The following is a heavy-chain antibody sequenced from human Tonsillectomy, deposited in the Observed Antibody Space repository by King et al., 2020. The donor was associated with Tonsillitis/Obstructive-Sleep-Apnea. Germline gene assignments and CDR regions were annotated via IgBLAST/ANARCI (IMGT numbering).Heavy chain of an antibody. J-gene: IGHJ3*02. Sequence: VQLVESGGGLVQPGGSLRLSCSASGFTFSSYAMHWVRQAPGKGLEYVSAISSNGGSTYYADSVKGRFTISRDNSKNTLYLQMSSLRAEDTAVYYCVKDISYYDSSGYGAFDIWGQGTMVTVSS. D-gene: IGHD3-22*01. CDR1: GFTFSSYA. CDR3: VKDISYYDSSGYGAFDI. V-gene: IGHV3-64D*06. CDR2: ISSNGGST.